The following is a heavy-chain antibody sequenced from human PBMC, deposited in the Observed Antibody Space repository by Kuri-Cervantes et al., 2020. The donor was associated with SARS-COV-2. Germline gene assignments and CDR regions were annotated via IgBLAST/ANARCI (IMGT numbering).Heavy chain of an antibody. CDR3: ATQLGGVEYSSSGSGAFDI. CDR1: GYSFTSYW. D-gene: IGHD6-6*01. J-gene: IGHJ3*02. CDR2: IYPGDSDT. V-gene: IGHV5-51*01. Sequence: KVFCKGSGYSFTSYWIGWVRQMPGKGLEWMGVIYPGDSDTRYSPSFQGQVTISADKSISTAYLQWSSLKASDTATYYCATQLGGVEYSSSGSGAFDIWGQGTMVTVSS.